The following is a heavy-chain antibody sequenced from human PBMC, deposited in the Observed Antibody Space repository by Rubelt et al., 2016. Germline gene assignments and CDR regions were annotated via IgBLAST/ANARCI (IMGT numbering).Heavy chain of an antibody. CDR1: GFTFTNAW. Sequence: GLVEPGGSLRLSCAASGFTFTNAWLSWVRQAPGKGLEWIGSIYHTGNTYYNPSLKSRVTISVDTSKNQLSLKVSSVTAADTAVYYCARAPTAYYGDNNPWPDSFDIWGQGAMVTVSS. V-gene: IGHV4-4*02. D-gene: IGHD2-21*01. CDR2: IYHTGNT. J-gene: IGHJ3*02. CDR3: ARAPTAYYGDNNPWPDSFDI.